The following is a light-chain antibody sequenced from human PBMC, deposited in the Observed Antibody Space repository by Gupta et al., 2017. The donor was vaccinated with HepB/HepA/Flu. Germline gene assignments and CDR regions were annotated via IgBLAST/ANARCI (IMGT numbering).Light chain of an antibody. CDR3: CSYTTSDSLI. V-gene: IGLV2-18*02. CDR2: GVN. J-gene: IGLJ2*01. CDR1: SSDVGFYNH. Sequence: QSALTQPPSVSGSPGQSVTISCTGTSSDVGFYNHVSWYQQPPGTAPKLMIYGVNNRPSGVPDRFSRSKSGNTASLTISGLQAEDEADYYCCSYTTSDSLIFGGGTKLTVL.